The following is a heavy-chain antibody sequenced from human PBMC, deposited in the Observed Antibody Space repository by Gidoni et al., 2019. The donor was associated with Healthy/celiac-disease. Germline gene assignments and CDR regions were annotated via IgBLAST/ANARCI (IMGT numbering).Heavy chain of an antibody. CDR3: ARVSLGVWPPFDY. CDR2: INHSGST. J-gene: IGHJ4*02. Sequence: QVQRQQWGAGLVKPAETLSLTCAVNGGSFSGYYWSWIRQPPGKGLEWIGDINHSGSTTYTPSLQCRVPISVATSTIQFSLTLRSVTAADPSLYSCARVSLGVWPPFDYWGQGTLVTVSS. V-gene: IGHV4-34*01. D-gene: IGHD2-21*02. CDR1: GGSFSGYY.